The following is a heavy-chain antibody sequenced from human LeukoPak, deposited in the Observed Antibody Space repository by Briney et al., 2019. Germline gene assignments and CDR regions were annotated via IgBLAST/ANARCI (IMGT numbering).Heavy chain of an antibody. CDR3: AKERGYDFWSGYRDSFDY. D-gene: IGHD3-3*01. J-gene: IGHJ4*02. Sequence: GGSLRLSCAASGFTFSSYGMHWVRQAPGKGLEWVAVISYDGGNKYYADSVKGRFTISRDNSKNTLYLQMNSLRAEDTAVYYCAKERGYDFWSGYRDSFDYWGQGTLVTVSS. CDR1: GFTFSSYG. CDR2: ISYDGGNK. V-gene: IGHV3-30*18.